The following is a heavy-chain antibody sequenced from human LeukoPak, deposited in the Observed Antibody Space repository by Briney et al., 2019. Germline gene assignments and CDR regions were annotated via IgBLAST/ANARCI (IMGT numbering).Heavy chain of an antibody. CDR2: INPNSGGT. CDR3: ARDRVGATPRRRYYYYGMDV. V-gene: IGHV1-2*02. D-gene: IGHD1-26*01. Sequence: GASVKVSCKASGYTFTGYYMHWVRQAPGQGLEWMGWINPNSGGTNYAQKFQGRVTMTRDTSISTAYMELSRLRSDDTAVYYCARDRVGATPRRRYYYYGMDVWGQGTTVTVSS. CDR1: GYTFTGYY. J-gene: IGHJ6*02.